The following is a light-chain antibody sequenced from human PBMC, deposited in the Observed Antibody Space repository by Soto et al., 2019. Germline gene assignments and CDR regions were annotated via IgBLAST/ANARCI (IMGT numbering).Light chain of an antibody. CDR3: QQRYNWPQIT. J-gene: IGKJ5*01. V-gene: IGKV3-11*01. CDR2: DTS. Sequence: EIVLTQSPATLSLSPGERATLSCRASQSVNTYLAWYQQKPGQAPRLLIYDTSNRSTGIPARFSGRGYGTDFSLPIGSLEPADFSVYYCQQRYNWPQITFGQGTRLE. CDR1: QSVNTY.